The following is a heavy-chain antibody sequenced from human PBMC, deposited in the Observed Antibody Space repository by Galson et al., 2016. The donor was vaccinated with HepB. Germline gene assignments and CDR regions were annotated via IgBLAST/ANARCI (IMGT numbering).Heavy chain of an antibody. CDR1: GYTFTSIA. CDR3: ARDQAYYYGMDV. V-gene: IGHV7-4-1*02. CDR2: INTDTGMP. Sequence: SVKVSCKASGYTFTSIAMNWVRQAPGQGLEWMGWINTDTGMPTYAQGFTGRFVFSLDTSVSTSFLQINSLKADDTAVYYCARDQAYYYGMDVWGQGTTVTVS. J-gene: IGHJ6*02.